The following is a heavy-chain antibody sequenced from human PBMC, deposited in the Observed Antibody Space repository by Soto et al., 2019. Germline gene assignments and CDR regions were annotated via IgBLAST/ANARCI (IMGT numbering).Heavy chain of an antibody. D-gene: IGHD2-15*01. CDR2: IYYSGNT. CDR3: ARGSHCSGGSCYTMLLLWFDP. J-gene: IGHJ5*02. V-gene: IGHV4-39*07. CDR1: GDSISSSTYS. Sequence: PSETLSLTCTVSGDSISSSTYSWGWIRQPPGKGLELIGTIYYSGNTYYNPPLKSRVTISVDTSKNQFSLKLSSVTAADTAVYYCARGSHCSGGSCYTMLLLWFDPWGHGTLVTVS.